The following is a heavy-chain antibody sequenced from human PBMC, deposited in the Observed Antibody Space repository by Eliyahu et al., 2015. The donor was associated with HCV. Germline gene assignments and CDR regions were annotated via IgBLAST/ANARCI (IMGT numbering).Heavy chain of an antibody. CDR1: GDSVXSNSAT. CDR2: TKYRSTWYN. J-gene: IGHJ4*02. Sequence: QVQLQQSGPGLVKPSQTLSLTCAISGDSVXSNSATWNWIRQSPSGSLEWLGGTKYRSTWYNDHALFVKSRISIIPDTSKNQFSLHLNSVTPEDTAVYFCARGRNTHFDYWGQGTLVSVSS. CDR3: ARGRNTHFDY. D-gene: IGHD3-10*01. V-gene: IGHV6-1*01.